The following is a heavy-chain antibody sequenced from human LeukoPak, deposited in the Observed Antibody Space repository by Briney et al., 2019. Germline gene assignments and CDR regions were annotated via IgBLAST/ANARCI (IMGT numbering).Heavy chain of an antibody. CDR2: IYPGESET. Sequence: GESLKISCKGSGYGFTTYWIGWVRQMPGKGLEWMGIIYPGESETRYSPSVQGQVTISADKSITTAYLQWSSLKASDTAMYYCAKLGAYSSSWYGFFDYWGQGTLVAVSS. CDR1: GYGFTTYW. V-gene: IGHV5-51*01. CDR3: AKLGAYSSSWYGFFDY. D-gene: IGHD6-13*01. J-gene: IGHJ4*02.